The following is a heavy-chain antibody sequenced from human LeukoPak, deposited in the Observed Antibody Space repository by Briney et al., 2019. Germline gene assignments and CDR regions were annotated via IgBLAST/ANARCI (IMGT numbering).Heavy chain of an antibody. V-gene: IGHV3-48*01. CDR2: ISSSSSTI. CDR3: AKVVSRILET. CDR1: GFNLSSYS. Sequence: GGSLRLSCAASGFNLSSYSMNWVRQAPGKGLEWVSYISSSSSTIYYADSVKGRFTISRDNSKNTLYLQMNSLRAEDTAVYYCAKVVSRILETWGQGTLVTVSS. J-gene: IGHJ5*02. D-gene: IGHD2/OR15-2a*01.